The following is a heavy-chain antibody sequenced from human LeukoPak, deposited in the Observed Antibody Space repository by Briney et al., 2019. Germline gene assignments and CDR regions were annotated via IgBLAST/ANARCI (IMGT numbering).Heavy chain of an antibody. J-gene: IGHJ5*02. CDR2: ISSSSSYI. V-gene: IGHV3-21*01. CDR3: AKQGRSGWYELNWFDP. CDR1: GFTFSSYS. Sequence: GGSLRLSCAASGFTFSSYSMNWVRQAPGKGLEWVSSISSSSSYIYYADSVKGRFTISRDNAKNSLYLQMNSLRAEDTAVYYCAKQGRSGWYELNWFDPWGQGTLVTVSS. D-gene: IGHD6-19*01.